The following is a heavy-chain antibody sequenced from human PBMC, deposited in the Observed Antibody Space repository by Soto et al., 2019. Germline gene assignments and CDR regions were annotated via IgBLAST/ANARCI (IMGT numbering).Heavy chain of an antibody. CDR2: ISRSGTT. Sequence: SETLSLTXAVTGGSISSSNWWTWVRQPPGEGLEWVGEISRSGTTNYKPSLKSRVSISVDKSRNEFSLNLGSVTAADTAMYYCARDSASSGVFTWGQGTMVTVSS. V-gene: IGHV4-4*02. CDR1: GGSISSSNW. CDR3: ARDSASSGVFT. J-gene: IGHJ3*01. D-gene: IGHD6-19*01.